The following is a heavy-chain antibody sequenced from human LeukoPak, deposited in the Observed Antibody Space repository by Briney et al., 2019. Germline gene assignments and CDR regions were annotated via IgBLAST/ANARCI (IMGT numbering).Heavy chain of an antibody. CDR2: IARDDYT. Sequence: GGSLRLSCEASGFTFRDYSMAWVRQVPGGGLEWVSAIARDDYTVYPDPLKGRFTISRDNSRSTLYLQMNTLRAEDTAVYYCVKERDRGTDVADDFDLWGQGALVTVSS. D-gene: IGHD6-19*01. CDR3: VKERDRGTDVADDFDL. CDR1: GFTFRDYS. J-gene: IGHJ4*02. V-gene: IGHV3-23*01.